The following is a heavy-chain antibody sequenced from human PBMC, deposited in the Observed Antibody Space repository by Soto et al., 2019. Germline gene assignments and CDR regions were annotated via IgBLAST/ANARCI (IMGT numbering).Heavy chain of an antibody. J-gene: IGHJ6*02. Sequence: SETLSLTCTVSGGSISSYYWSWIRQPPGKGLEWFGYIYYSGSTNYNPSLKSRVTISVDTSKNQFSLKLSSVTAADTAVYYCARGAIDDFWSGYHLLNYGMDVSGQGTTVTVPS. V-gene: IGHV4-59*01. CDR2: IYYSGST. D-gene: IGHD3-3*01. CDR3: ARGAIDDFWSGYHLLNYGMDV. CDR1: GGSISSYY.